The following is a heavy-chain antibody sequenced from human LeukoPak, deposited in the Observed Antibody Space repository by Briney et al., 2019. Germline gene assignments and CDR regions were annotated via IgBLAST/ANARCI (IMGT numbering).Heavy chain of an antibody. V-gene: IGHV4-59*01. CDR3: ARATVWFGEPVDV. CDR2: VFYSGIT. Sequence: SETLSLPCTVSGASISTYYWSWIRQPPGKGLEWIGYVFYSGITNYNPSLKSRVTISVDTSKNQFSLKLSSVTAADTAVYYCARATVWFGEPVDVWGKGTTVTISS. J-gene: IGHJ6*04. D-gene: IGHD3-10*01. CDR1: GASISTYY.